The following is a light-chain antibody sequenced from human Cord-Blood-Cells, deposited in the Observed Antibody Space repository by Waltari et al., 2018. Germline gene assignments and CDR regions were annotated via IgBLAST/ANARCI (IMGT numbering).Light chain of an antibody. CDR1: QRVSSN. J-gene: IGKJ1*01. CDR2: GAS. Sequence: EIVMTQSPATLSVSPGERATLYCRASQRVSSNLAWYQQKPGQAPRLLIYGASTRATGSPARFSGSGSGTEFTLTISSLQSEDFAVYYCQQYNNWPPWTFGQGTKVEIK. CDR3: QQYNNWPPWT. V-gene: IGKV3-15*01.